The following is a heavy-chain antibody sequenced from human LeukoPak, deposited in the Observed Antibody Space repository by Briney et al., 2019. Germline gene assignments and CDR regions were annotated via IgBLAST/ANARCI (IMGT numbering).Heavy chain of an antibody. CDR3: ARGRTVTIFGVVIISNYYYYYYMDV. CDR2: MNPNSGNT. CDR1: GYTFTSYD. D-gene: IGHD3-3*01. Sequence: ASVKVSCKASGYTFTSYDINWVRQATGQGLEWMGWMNPNSGNTGYAQKFQGRVTMTRNTSIGTAYMELSSLRSEDTAVYYCARGRTVTIFGVVIISNYYYYYYMDVWGKGTTVTVSS. J-gene: IGHJ6*03. V-gene: IGHV1-8*01.